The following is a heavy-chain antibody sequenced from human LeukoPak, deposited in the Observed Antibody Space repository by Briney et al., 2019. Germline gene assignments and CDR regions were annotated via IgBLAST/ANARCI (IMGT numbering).Heavy chain of an antibody. J-gene: IGHJ4*02. CDR3: ARGLVSGCFDY. V-gene: IGHV4-59*08. Sequence: SETLSLTCTVSGGSINNYYWSWIRQTPGKGLEWIGYIYYSGSTNYNPSLKSRVTISVDTSKNQFSLKLASVTAADTAVYYCARGLVSGCFDYWGQGSLVAASS. CDR1: GGSINNYY. D-gene: IGHD5-12*01. CDR2: IYYSGST.